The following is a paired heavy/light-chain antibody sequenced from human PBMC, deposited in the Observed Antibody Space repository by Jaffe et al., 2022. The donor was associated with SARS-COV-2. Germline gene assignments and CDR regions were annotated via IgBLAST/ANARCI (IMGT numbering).Light chain of an antibody. CDR3: MQALQTPQT. CDR2: LGS. J-gene: IGKJ1*01. V-gene: IGKV2-28*01. Sequence: DIVMTQSPLSLPVTPGEPASISCRSSQSLLHRDGYNFLDWYLQKPGQSPQLLIYLGSNRASGVPDRFSGSGSGTDFTLKISRVEAEDVGIYYCMQALQTPQTFGQGTKVEIK. CDR1: QSLLHRDGYNF.
Heavy chain of an antibody. CDR2: INPGDSDT. Sequence: EVQLVQSAAEVKEPAESLRISCKTSGYSLTQYFIAWVRHVPGKGLEWMGMINPGDSDTKYNPTFQGQVTISVDKSINTVYLQWSSLKASDSAIYYCARRPAQTMLWGIFISSGSYDVWGQGTLVTVSS. J-gene: IGHJ3*01. CDR1: GYSLTQYF. V-gene: IGHV5-51*01. D-gene: IGHD3-10*01. CDR3: ARRPAQTMLWGIFISSGSYDV.